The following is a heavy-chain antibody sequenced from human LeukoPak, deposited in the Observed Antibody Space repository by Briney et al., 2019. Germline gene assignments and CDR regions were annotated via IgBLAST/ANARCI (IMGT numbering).Heavy chain of an antibody. CDR1: GFSFSVYE. J-gene: IGHJ4*02. V-gene: IGHV3-48*03. CDR3: TTLPVASNFDY. Sequence: GGSLRLSCAASGFSFSVYEIHWVRQAPGKGLEWIADISSSGTTTYYADSVKGRFTISRDNAKNSVYLQMNSLGAEDTAVYYCTTLPVASNFDYWGQGTLVTVSS. D-gene: IGHD6-19*01. CDR2: ISSSGTTT.